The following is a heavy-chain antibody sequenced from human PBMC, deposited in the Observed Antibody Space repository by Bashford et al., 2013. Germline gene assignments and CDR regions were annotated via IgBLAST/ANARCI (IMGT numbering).Heavy chain of an antibody. V-gene: IGHV1-18*01. J-gene: IGHJ6*03. CDR3: ARGGSWYQRRPNYYYYYMDV. CDR2: ISAYNGNT. Sequence: PSVKVSCKASGYTFTSYGISWVRQAPGQGLEWMGWISAYNGNTNYAQKLQGRVTMTTDTSTSTAYMELRSLRSDDTAVYYCARGGSWYQRRPNYYYYYMDVWGKGTTVTVSS. D-gene: IGHD6-13*01. CDR1: GYTFTSYG.